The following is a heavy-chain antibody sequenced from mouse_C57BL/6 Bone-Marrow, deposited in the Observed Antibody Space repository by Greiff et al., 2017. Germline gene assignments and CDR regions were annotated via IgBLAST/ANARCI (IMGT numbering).Heavy chain of an antibody. CDR2: IYPGGGYT. D-gene: IGHD2-5*01. Sequence: QVQLKQSGAELVRPGTSVKMSCKASGYTFTNYWIGWAKQRPGHGLEWIGDIYPGGGYTNYNEKFKGKATLTADKSSSPAYMQFSSLTSEDSAIYYCARHIVTSRFAYLGQGTLVTVSA. CDR3: ARHIVTSRFAY. CDR1: GYTFTNYW. V-gene: IGHV1-63*01. J-gene: IGHJ3*01.